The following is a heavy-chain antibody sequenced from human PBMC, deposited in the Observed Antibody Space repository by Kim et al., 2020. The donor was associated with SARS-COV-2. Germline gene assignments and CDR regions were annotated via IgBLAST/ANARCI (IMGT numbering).Heavy chain of an antibody. Sequence: GGSLRLSCAASGLSISNYGMHWVRQAPGKGLEWVALIWYDGRNKNYAESVKGRFTISRDNSKNTLYLQMDSLRAEDTAVYYCAASVEGDSSSWYGSGGYGLDVWGQGTTVTISS. CDR3: AASVEGDSSSWYGSGGYGLDV. V-gene: IGHV3-33*01. D-gene: IGHD6-13*01. CDR2: IWYDGRNK. CDR1: GLSISNYG. J-gene: IGHJ6*02.